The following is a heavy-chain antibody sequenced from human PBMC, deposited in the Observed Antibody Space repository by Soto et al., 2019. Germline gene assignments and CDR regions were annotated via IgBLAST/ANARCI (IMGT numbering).Heavy chain of an antibody. CDR3: AKRALRSIAVAGTIDY. CDR2: ISGSGGST. V-gene: IGHV3-23*01. Sequence: GGSLRLSCAASGFTFSSYAMSWVRQAPGKGLEWVSAISGSGGSTYYADSVKGRFTISRDNSKNTLYLQMNSLRAEDTAVYYCAKRALRSIAVAGTIDYWGQGTLVTVSS. D-gene: IGHD6-19*01. J-gene: IGHJ4*02. CDR1: GFTFSSYA.